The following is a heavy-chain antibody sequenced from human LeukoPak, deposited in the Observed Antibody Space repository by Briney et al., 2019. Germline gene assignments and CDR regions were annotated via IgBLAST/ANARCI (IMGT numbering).Heavy chain of an antibody. CDR3: ARGCHGSSGYCAGFDI. D-gene: IGHD3-22*01. CDR2: ISYDGCMK. J-gene: IGHJ3*02. Sequence: GGSLRLSCAASGFTFRNYAVQWVRQAPDKGLDWVTDISYDGCMKYYADSVKGRFTISRDNSKNTLYVQMNSLRAEDTAVYYCARGCHGSSGYCAGFDIWGQGTMVTVSS. CDR1: GFTFRNYA. V-gene: IGHV3-30*04.